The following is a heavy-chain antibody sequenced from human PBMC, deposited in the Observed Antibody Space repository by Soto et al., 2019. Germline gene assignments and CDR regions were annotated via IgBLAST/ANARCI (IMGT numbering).Heavy chain of an antibody. CDR2: IYSGGNT. V-gene: IGHV3-66*01. CDR1: GLSVSKDY. D-gene: IGHD6-19*01. Sequence: GGSLRLSCAASGLSVSKDYMGWVRRAPGRGPEWVSVIYSGGNTYYADSVQGRFIISRDNSKNTVYLQMNILRVEDTAVYYRARENTGWPDAFDVWGQGTMVTVSS. CDR3: ARENTGWPDAFDV. J-gene: IGHJ3*01.